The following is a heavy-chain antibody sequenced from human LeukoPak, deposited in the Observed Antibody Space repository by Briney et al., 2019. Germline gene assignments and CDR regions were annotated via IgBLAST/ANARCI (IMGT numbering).Heavy chain of an antibody. Sequence: ASVKVSCKASGYTFTNYYIHWVRQAPGQGLEWVGMINPSGGRTSYAQRFQGRVTVTTDTSTSTVYMQLSSLASEDTAVYYCARERRAWGEDFWGQGTLVTVSS. V-gene: IGHV1-46*01. CDR1: GYTFTNYY. CDR2: INPSGGRT. J-gene: IGHJ4*02. CDR3: ARERRAWGEDF. D-gene: IGHD3-16*01.